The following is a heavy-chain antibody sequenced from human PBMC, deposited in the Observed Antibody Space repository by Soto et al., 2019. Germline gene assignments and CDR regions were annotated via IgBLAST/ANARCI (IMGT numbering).Heavy chain of an antibody. D-gene: IGHD3-10*01. J-gene: IGHJ4*02. V-gene: IGHV3-30-3*01. CDR1: GFTFSSYA. CDR2: ISYDGSNK. CDR3: ARVGIITMVRGPPDY. Sequence: ESGGGVVQPGRSLRLSCAASGFTFSSYAMHWVRQAPGKGLEWVAVISYDGSNKYYADSVKGRFTISRDNSKNTLYLQMNSLRAEDTAVYYCARVGIITMVRGPPDYWGQGTLVTVSS.